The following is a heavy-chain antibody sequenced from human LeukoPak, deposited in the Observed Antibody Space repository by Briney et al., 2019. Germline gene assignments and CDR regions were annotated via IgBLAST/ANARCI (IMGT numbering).Heavy chain of an antibody. Sequence: GGSLRLSCAASGFTFSSYAMSWVRQTPEKGLEWVSGITGSGGSTYHAESVKGRFTISRDNSKNTLYLQMNILRAEDTAVYYCARGQVATNWPSSFFDCWGQGTLVTVSS. CDR3: ARGQVATNWPSSFFDC. CDR2: ITGSGGST. J-gene: IGHJ4*02. CDR1: GFTFSSYA. V-gene: IGHV3-23*01. D-gene: IGHD5-24*01.